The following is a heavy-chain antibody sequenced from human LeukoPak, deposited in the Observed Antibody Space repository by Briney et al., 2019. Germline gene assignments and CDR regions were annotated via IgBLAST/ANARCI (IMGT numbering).Heavy chain of an antibody. CDR1: GGSITSSY. D-gene: IGHD3-16*01. CDR3: ARATAYYCIDY. J-gene: IGHJ4*02. Sequence: PSETLSLTCTVSGGSITSSYWSWIRQPPGKGLEWIGYIHYSGSTNYNPSLKSRVTISVDTSKNQFSLKLSSLTAADTAVYYCARATAYYCIDYWGQGTPVTVSS. V-gene: IGHV4-59*01. CDR2: IHYSGST.